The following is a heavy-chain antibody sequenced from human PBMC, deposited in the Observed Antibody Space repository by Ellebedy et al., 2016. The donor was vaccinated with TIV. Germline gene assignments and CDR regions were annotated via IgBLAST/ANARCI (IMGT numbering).Heavy chain of an antibody. CDR3: ARMVRGVQYNWFDP. D-gene: IGHD3-10*01. CDR2: IYYSGSI. Sequence: GSLRLXXTVSGGSISSSSHYWGWIRQPPGKGLEWIGSIYYSGSIYYNPSLKSRVTIPVGTAKNQFSLKLSSVTAADTAVYYCARMVRGVQYNWFDPWGQGTLVTVSS. V-gene: IGHV4-39*01. J-gene: IGHJ5*02. CDR1: GGSISSSSHY.